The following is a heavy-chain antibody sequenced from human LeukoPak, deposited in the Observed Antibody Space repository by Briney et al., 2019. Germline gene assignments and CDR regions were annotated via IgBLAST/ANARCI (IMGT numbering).Heavy chain of an antibody. J-gene: IGHJ4*02. V-gene: IGHV3-7*01. Sequence: GGSLRLSCAASGFTFSYYWMNWVRQAPGKGLEWVANIKEDGSNKYYADSVKGRFTISRDNSKNTLYLQMNSLRAEDTAVYYCAKDFLLRGYSGYASPYYFDYWGQGTLVTVSS. D-gene: IGHD5-12*01. CDR2: IKEDGSNK. CDR1: GFTFSYYW. CDR3: AKDFLLRGYSGYASPYYFDY.